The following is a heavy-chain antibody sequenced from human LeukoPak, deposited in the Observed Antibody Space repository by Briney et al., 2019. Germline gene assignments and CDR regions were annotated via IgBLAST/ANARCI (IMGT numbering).Heavy chain of an antibody. CDR2: IYYSGST. CDR3: SSNWFDP. CDR1: GGSIRSSYYY. Sequence: SETLSLTCTVSGGSIRSSYYYWGWIRQPPGKGLEWIGSIYYSGSTYYNPSLKSRVTISVDTSKNQFSLKLSSVTAADMAVYYCSSNWFDPWGQGTLVTVSS. J-gene: IGHJ5*02. V-gene: IGHV4-39*01.